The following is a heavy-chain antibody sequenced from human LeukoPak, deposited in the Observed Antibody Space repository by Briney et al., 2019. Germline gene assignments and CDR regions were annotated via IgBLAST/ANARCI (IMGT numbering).Heavy chain of an antibody. CDR3: ARVGVDYSGNIIKYFFDY. V-gene: IGHV4-59*01. Sequence: PSETLSLTCTVPGGPISSYQWSWIRQPPGKGLEWIGNIYYSGSANYNPSLRSRVIISVDTSKNQFSLKLSPVTAADTAVYYCARVGVDYSGNIIKYFFDYWGQGTLVTVSS. J-gene: IGHJ4*02. CDR1: GGPISSYQ. CDR2: IYYSGSA. D-gene: IGHD4-23*01.